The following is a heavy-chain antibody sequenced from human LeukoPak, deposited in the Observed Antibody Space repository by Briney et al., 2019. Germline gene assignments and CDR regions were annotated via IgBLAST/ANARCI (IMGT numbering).Heavy chain of an antibody. J-gene: IGHJ4*02. V-gene: IGHV5-51*01. CDR1: GYNFVNYW. CDR2: MYPGDFDT. CDR3: VVPSEGY. Sequence: GESLKISCEGSGYNFVNYWIGWVRQTPGKGLEWMGVMYPGDFDTRVSPSFQGQVTISADRSISTTFLQWGSLKASDTAMYYCVVPSEGYWGQGSLVIVSS. D-gene: IGHD3-16*02.